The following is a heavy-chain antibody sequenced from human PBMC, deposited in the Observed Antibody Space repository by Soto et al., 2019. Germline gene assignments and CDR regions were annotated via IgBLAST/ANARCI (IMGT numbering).Heavy chain of an antibody. CDR1: GFSFSSYG. CDR2: IWYDGSKK. V-gene: IGHV3-33*01. CDR3: ARELLYGSGSRDYHYYVMDV. D-gene: IGHD3-10*01. Sequence: GGSLRLSCGASGFSFSSYGMHWVRQAPGKGLESVAVIWYDGSKKYHADSVKGRFTISRDNSKNTLYLQMDSLRAEDTAVYYCARELLYGSGSRDYHYYVMDVWGHGTNVTVSS. J-gene: IGHJ6*02.